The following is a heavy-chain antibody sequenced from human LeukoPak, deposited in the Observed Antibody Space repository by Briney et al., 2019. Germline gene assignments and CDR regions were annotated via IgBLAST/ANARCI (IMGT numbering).Heavy chain of an antibody. J-gene: IGHJ4*02. CDR3: ATPRLTQIPHFDY. Sequence: SVKVSCKASGGTFSSYTISWVRQAPGQGLGWMGRIIPIFGTANYAQKFHGRVTITTDESTSTAYMELSSLRSADTAVSYCATPRLTQIPHFDYCGQGTLVTVSS. V-gene: IGHV1-69*05. CDR2: IIPIFGTA. CDR1: GGTFSSYT. D-gene: IGHD6-6*01.